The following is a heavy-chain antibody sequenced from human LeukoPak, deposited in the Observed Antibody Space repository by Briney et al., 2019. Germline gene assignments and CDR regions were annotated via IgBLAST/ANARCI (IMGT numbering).Heavy chain of an antibody. CDR1: GGTISSGGYS. J-gene: IGHJ3*02. CDR3: ARDPNPREGAFDI. Sequence: PSQTLSLTCAVSGGTISSGGYSWIWIRQPPGKGLEWIGYIYHSGSTYDNPCLKSRVTISVDRSKNQFSLKLSSVTAADTAVYYCARDPNPREGAFDIWGQGTMVTVSS. V-gene: IGHV4-30-2*01. CDR2: IYHSGST. D-gene: IGHD1-26*01.